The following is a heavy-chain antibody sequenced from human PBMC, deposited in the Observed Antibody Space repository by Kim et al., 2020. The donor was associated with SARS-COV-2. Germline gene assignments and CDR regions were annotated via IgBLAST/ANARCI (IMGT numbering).Heavy chain of an antibody. CDR3: ARGGYWYGNY. J-gene: IGHJ4*02. D-gene: IGHD5-18*01. V-gene: IGHV3-7*03. CDR2: EK. Sequence: EKNYVHSGKGRFTISRDNAKNSLSLQMDSLRGDDTAVYYCARGGYWYGNYWGQGTLVTVSS.